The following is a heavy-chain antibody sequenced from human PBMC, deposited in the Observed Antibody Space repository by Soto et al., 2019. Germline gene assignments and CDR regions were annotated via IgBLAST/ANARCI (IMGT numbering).Heavy chain of an antibody. D-gene: IGHD6-19*01. J-gene: IGHJ6*02. Sequence: ASVKVSCKASGYTFTSYYMHWVRQAPGQGLEWMGIINPSGGSTSYAQKFQGRVTMTRDTSTSTVYMELSSLRSEDTAVYYCAREQLGITVGGTFDYYYGMNVWGQGPTVTFSS. CDR3: AREQLGITVGGTFDYYYGMNV. V-gene: IGHV1-46*01. CDR1: GYTFTSYY. CDR2: INPSGGST.